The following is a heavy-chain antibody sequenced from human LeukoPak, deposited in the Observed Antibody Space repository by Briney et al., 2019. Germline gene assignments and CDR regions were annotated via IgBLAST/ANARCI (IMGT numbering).Heavy chain of an antibody. CDR3: AKGKNTGSYLSHVDY. CDR2: IKQDGSEK. D-gene: IGHD3-10*01. V-gene: IGHV3-7*03. Sequence: GGSLRLSCAASGFTFSSYWMSWVRQAPGKGLEWVANIKQDGSEKYYVDSVKGRFTISRDNSKNSLYLQMNSLRTEDTALYYCAKGKNTGSYLSHVDYWGQGTLVTVSS. CDR1: GFTFSSYW. J-gene: IGHJ4*02.